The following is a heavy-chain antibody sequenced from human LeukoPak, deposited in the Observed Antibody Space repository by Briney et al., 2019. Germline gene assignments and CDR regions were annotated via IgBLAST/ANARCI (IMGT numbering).Heavy chain of an antibody. D-gene: IGHD3-3*01. CDR3: ARGGGDFWSGYSVFDY. J-gene: IGHJ4*02. CDR2: IKQDGSEK. Sequence: PGGSLRLSCAASGFTFSSYWMLWVRQAPGRGLEWVANIKQDGSEKYYLDSVKGRFTISRDNAKNSLYLQMNSLRAEDRAVYYCARGGGDFWSGYSVFDYWGQGTLVTVSS. CDR1: GFTFSSYW. V-gene: IGHV3-7*05.